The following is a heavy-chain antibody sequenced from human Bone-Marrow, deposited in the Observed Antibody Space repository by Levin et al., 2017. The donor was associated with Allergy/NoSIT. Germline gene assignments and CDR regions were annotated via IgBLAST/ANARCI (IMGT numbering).Heavy chain of an antibody. CDR1: GFTFSSYS. CDR2: ISSSSSYI. V-gene: IGHV3-21*01. D-gene: IGHD3-3*01. J-gene: IGHJ4*02. Sequence: GGSLRLSCAASGFTFSSYSMNWVRQAPGKGLEWVSSISSSSSYIYYADSVKGRFTISRDNAKNSLYLQMNSLRAEDTAVYYCARAFYDFWSGSPPLEFDYWGQGTLVTVSS. CDR3: ARAFYDFWSGSPPLEFDY.